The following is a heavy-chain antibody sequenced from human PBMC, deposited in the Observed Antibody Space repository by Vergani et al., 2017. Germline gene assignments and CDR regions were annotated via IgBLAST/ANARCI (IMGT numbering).Heavy chain of an antibody. V-gene: IGHV1-2*02. CDR2: INPNSGGT. CDR1: GYTFTGYY. CDR3: ARADRWEPDY. Sequence: QVQLVQSGAEVKKPGASVKVSCKASGYTFTGYYMHWVRQAPGQGLEWMGWINPNSGGTNYAQNFTGRVTMTRDTSISPSYRERSRLRSDDTAVYYCARADRWEPDYWGQGTLVTVSS. D-gene: IGHD1-26*01. J-gene: IGHJ4*02.